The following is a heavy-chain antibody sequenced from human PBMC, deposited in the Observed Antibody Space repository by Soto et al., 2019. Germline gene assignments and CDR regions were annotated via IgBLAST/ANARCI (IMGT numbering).Heavy chain of an antibody. CDR2: IYPGDSDT. D-gene: IGHD3-9*01. Sequence: GAAVKISCEGSGYSFTSSWIGWVRQKPGKGLEWMGIIYPGDSDTRYSPSFQGQVTISADKSISTAYLKWSSLKASDTAMYYCARGERYYDILTGLYYYYGMDVWGQGTTVTVYS. J-gene: IGHJ6*02. V-gene: IGHV5-51*01. CDR1: GYSFTSSW. CDR3: ARGERYYDILTGLYYYYGMDV.